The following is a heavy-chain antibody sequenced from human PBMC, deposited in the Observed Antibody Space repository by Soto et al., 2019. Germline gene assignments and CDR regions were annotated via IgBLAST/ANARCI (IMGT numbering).Heavy chain of an antibody. CDR1: GGSISSGDYY. CDR2: IYYSGST. CDR3: ARGMAADVYYYYYGMDV. D-gene: IGHD6-25*01. V-gene: IGHV4-30-4*01. Sequence: SETLSLTCTVSGGSISSGDYYWSWIRQPPGKGLEWIGYIYYSGSTYYNPSLKSRVTISVDTSKNQFSLKLSSVTAADTAVYYCARGMAADVYYYYYGMDVWGQGTTVTVSS. J-gene: IGHJ6*02.